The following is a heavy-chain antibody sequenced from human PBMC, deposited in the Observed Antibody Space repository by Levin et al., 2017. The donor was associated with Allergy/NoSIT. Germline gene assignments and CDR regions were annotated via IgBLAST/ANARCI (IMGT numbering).Heavy chain of an antibody. V-gene: IGHV1-2*06. CDR2: INPNSGGT. CDR1: GYSFTDYY. J-gene: IGHJ3*02. D-gene: IGHD4-17*01. Sequence: GASVKVSCKASGYSFTDYYMHWVRQAPGQGLEWMGRINPNSGGTDYSQKFQGRVTMTRDASISTSYMELSRLRPDDAAVYYCARPHDYGDYGAFDIWGQGTVVTVSS. CDR3: ARPHDYGDYGAFDI.